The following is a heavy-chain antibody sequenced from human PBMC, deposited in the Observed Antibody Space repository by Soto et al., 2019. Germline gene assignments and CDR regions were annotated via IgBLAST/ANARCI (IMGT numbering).Heavy chain of an antibody. D-gene: IGHD2-2*01. CDR1: GFTFSSYS. J-gene: IGHJ4*02. Sequence: GSLRLSCAASGFTFSSYSMNWVRKAPGKGLEWVSYISSSSSTIYYADSVKGRFTISRDNAKNSLYLQMNSLRAEDTAVYYCARGLLRYQPQRLDYWGQGTLVTVSS. V-gene: IGHV3-48*01. CDR3: ARGLLRYQPQRLDY. CDR2: ISSSSSTI.